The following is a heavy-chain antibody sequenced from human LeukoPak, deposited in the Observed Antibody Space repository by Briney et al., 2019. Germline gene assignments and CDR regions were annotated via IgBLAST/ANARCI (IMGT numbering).Heavy chain of an antibody. CDR3: ARPTDDAFDI. J-gene: IGHJ3*02. Sequence: GESLKISCKGSGYSFTSYWIGWVRQLPGKGLEWMGIIYPGESDTRYSPSFQGQVTTSADKSISTAYLQWSSLKASDTAMYYCARPTDDAFDIWGQGTMVTVSS. V-gene: IGHV5-51*01. CDR2: IYPGESDT. CDR1: GYSFTSYW. D-gene: IGHD4-17*01.